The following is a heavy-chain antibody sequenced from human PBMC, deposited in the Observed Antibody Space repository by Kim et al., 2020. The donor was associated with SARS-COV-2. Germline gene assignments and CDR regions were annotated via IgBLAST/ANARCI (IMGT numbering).Heavy chain of an antibody. Sequence: SETLSLTCAVSGDSFSSVAYYCSWIRRPPGRGLEWIGYISYSGSKYFNPSLQSRVTMSVDTSKNQFSLDLSSVTAADTAVYFCARDQGGRYVDYWGQGALVTVSS. D-gene: IGHD1-1*01. J-gene: IGHJ4*02. V-gene: IGHV4-30-4*01. CDR3: ARDQGGRYVDY. CDR2: ISYSGSK. CDR1: GDSFSSVAYY.